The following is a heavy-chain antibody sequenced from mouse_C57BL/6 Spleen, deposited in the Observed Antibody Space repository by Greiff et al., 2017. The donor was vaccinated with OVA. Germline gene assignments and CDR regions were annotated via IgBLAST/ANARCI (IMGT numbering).Heavy chain of an antibody. V-gene: IGHV1-52*01. CDR3: ARGAGTGREDY. CDR1: GYTFTSYW. D-gene: IGHD4-1*01. J-gene: IGHJ4*01. Sequence: QVQLQQPGAELVRPGSSVKLSCKASGYTFTSYWMHWVKQRPIQGLEWIGNIDPSDSETHYNQKFKDKATLTVDKSSSTAYMQLSSLTSEDSAVYYRARGAGTGREDYWGQGTSVTVSS. CDR2: IDPSDSET.